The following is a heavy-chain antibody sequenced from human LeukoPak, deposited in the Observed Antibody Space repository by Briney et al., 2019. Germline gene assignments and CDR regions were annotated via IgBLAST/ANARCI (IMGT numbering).Heavy chain of an antibody. V-gene: IGHV1-2*02. CDR2: INPNNGGT. CDR1: GYTFTDYY. Sequence: ASVKVSCKASGYTFTDYYMHWVRQAPGQGLEWMGWINPNNGGTNYAQKFQGRVTMTRDTSISTAYMELSRLRSDDTAVYYCARDGVGYYDSSGYYYFQHWGQGTLVTVSS. J-gene: IGHJ1*01. CDR3: ARDGVGYYDSSGYYYFQH. D-gene: IGHD3-22*01.